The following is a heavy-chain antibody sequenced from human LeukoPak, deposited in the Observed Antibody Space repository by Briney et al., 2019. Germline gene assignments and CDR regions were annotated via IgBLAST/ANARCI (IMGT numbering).Heavy chain of an antibody. D-gene: IGHD3-16*01. CDR3: ARRGGSSPLFDY. V-gene: IGHV4-39*01. CDR2: IYYSGST. J-gene: IGHJ4*02. CDR1: GGSISSGGYY. Sequence: PSETLSLTCTVSGGSISSGGYYWSWIRQHPGKGLEWIGYIYYSGSTYYNPSLKSRVTISVDTSKNQFSLKLSSVTAADTAVYYCARRGGSSPLFDYWGQGTLVTVSS.